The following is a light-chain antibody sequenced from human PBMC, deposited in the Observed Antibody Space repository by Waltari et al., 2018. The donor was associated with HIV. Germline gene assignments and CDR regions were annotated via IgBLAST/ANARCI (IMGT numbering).Light chain of an antibody. CDR3: SAWDSSRNVWV. Sequence: QAGLTQPPPVSQGLRQTATLTCNGNSNTVGFQGAAWPTHHQCHPTKFLSYRNNCRPSGVSERFSASRSGKTASLTIAGLQPEDEADYYCSAWDSSRNVWVFGGGTKLTVL. V-gene: IGLV10-54*03. J-gene: IGLJ3*02. CDR2: RNN. CDR1: SNTVGFQG.